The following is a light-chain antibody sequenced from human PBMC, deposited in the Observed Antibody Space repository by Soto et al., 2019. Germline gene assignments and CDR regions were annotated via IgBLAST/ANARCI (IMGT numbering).Light chain of an antibody. V-gene: IGKV1-39*01. CDR2: AAS. CDR3: QQCYSTPWT. Sequence: DIQMTQSPSSLSASVGDRVTITCRASQSISSYLNWYQQKPGKAPKLLIYAASSLQSGVPSRFSGSGSGPDFTLTISSLQPEDFATYYCQQCYSTPWTFGQGTKVEI. J-gene: IGKJ1*01. CDR1: QSISSY.